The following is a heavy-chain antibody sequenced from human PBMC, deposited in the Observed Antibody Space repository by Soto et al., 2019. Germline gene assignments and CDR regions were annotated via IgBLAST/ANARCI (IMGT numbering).Heavy chain of an antibody. CDR1: GFTFSNYA. Sequence: PGGSLRLSCAASGFTFSNYAMSWVRQAPGTGLEWVSVISASGDGQYADSVKGRFTISRDNSKNTLFLQMDSLREEDTAIYYCAKDRLAASIAPRFDPSGQGTLVTVSS. D-gene: IGHD6-13*01. CDR3: AKDRLAASIAPRFDP. J-gene: IGHJ5*02. CDR2: ISASGDG. V-gene: IGHV3-23*01.